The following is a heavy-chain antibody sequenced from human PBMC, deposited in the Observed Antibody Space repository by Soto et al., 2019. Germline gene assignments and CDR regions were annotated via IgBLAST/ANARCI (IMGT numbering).Heavy chain of an antibody. Sequence: GASVKVSCKASGGTLSSYTISWVRQAPGQGLEWMGRIIPILGIANYAQKFQGRVTITADKSTSTAYMELSSLRSEDTAVYYCASTVLYYYYMDVWGKGTTVTVSS. CDR3: ASTVLYYYYMDV. D-gene: IGHD4-4*01. J-gene: IGHJ6*03. V-gene: IGHV1-69*02. CDR1: GGTLSSYT. CDR2: IIPILGIA.